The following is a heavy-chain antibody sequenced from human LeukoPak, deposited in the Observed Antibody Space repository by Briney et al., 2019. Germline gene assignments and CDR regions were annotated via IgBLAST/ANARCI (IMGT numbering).Heavy chain of an antibody. Sequence: SEGSLRLSCAASGFTFSSYWMNWVRQAPGKGLEWLASMKYDGSRIYYVDSVKGRFTISRDNAKNSLYLQMNSLRAEDTAVYYCARDHAVDGLVFDLWGQGTLVTVSS. V-gene: IGHV3-7*01. CDR3: ARDHAVDGLVFDL. CDR2: MKYDGSRI. J-gene: IGHJ4*02. CDR1: GFTFSSYW. D-gene: IGHD5-24*01.